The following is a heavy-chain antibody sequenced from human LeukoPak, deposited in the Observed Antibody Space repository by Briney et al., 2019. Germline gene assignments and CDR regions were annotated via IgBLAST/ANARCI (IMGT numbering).Heavy chain of an antibody. CDR1: GGSISSGSYY. CDR2: IYTSGST. CDR3: ARDVRLDYGGFHYYYHMGV. D-gene: IGHD4-17*01. J-gene: IGHJ6*03. V-gene: IGHV4-61*02. Sequence: SETLSLTCTVSGGSISSGSYYWSWIRQPAGKGLEWIGRIYTSGSTNYNPSLKSRVTISVDTSKNQFSLKLSSVTAADTAVYYCARDVRLDYGGFHYYYHMGVWGKGTTVTVSS.